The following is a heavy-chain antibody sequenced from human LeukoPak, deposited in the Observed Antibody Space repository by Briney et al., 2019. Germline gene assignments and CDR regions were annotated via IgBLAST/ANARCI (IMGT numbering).Heavy chain of an antibody. CDR1: GGSFSGYY. Sequence: SETLSLTCAVYGGSFSGYYWTWIRQPAGKGLEWIGRIYSSGDTKFNPALKSRVAISIDTSNSQFSLNLTSVTAADTAVYYCARVRTTKYLYYIDVWGKGTTVIVSS. CDR3: ARVRTTKYLYYIDV. V-gene: IGHV4-59*10. J-gene: IGHJ6*03. D-gene: IGHD4-11*01. CDR2: IYSSGDT.